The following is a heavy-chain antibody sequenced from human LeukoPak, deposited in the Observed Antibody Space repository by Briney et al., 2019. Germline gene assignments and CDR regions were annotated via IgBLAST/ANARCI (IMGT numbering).Heavy chain of an antibody. D-gene: IGHD3-22*01. V-gene: IGHV1-2*02. Sequence: ASVKVSCKASGYTFTGYYMHWVRQAPGQGLEWMGWIDPYSGGANYAQKFQGRVTMTRDTSISTAYMELSRLRSDDTAVYYCARVDSGGYYYFDYWGQGTLVTVSS. CDR1: GYTFTGYY. CDR2: IDPYSGGA. J-gene: IGHJ4*02. CDR3: ARVDSGGYYYFDY.